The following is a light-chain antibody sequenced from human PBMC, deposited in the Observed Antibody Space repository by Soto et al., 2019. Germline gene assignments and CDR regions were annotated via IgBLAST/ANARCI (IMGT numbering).Light chain of an antibody. CDR3: QQYNTCPRA. V-gene: IGKV3-15*01. CDR1: QSVSSN. J-gene: IGKJ3*01. CDR2: GAS. Sequence: EIVMTQSPATLSVSPGERATLSCRASQSVSSNLAWYQQKPAQAPRLLIYGASTRATGLPARFSGSGSGTEFPLTISRLQSEYFAFYYCQQYNTCPRAFGPGTKVDIK.